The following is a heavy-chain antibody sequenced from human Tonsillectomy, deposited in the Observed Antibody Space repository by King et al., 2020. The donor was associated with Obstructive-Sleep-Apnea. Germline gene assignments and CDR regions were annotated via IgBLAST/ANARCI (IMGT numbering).Heavy chain of an antibody. CDR3: AKDPNPIRWVTSIDAYYYGLDV. J-gene: IGHJ6*02. V-gene: IGHV3-23*04. CDR1: GLTFTSYA. Sequence: VQLVESGGGLVQPGGSLRLSCAASGLTFTSYAMNWVRQAPGKGLEWVSGISGSGDTTYYADSVKGRFTISRDNSKSTVYLQMNSLRVEETAVYYCAKDPNPIRWVTSIDAYYYGLDVWGQGTTVTVSS. D-gene: IGHD2-21*02. CDR2: ISGSGDTT.